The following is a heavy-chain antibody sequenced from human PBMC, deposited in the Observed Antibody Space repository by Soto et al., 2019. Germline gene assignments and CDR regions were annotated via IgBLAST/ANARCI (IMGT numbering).Heavy chain of an antibody. J-gene: IGHJ6*01. D-gene: IGHD3-3*01. CDR3: ARDTLXFLEWLYLSRYYYGMDV. CDR2: ISAYNGNT. Sequence: GASVKVSCKASGYTFTSCGISWVRQAPGQGLEWMGWISAYNGNTNYAQKLQGRVTMTTDTSTSTAYMELRSLRSDDTAVYYCARDTLXFLEWLYLSRYYYGMDVWGQGTTVTVSS. CDR1: GYTFTSCG. V-gene: IGHV1-18*04.